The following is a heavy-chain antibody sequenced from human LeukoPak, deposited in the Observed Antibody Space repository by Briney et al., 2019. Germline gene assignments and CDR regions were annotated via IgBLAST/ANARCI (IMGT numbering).Heavy chain of an antibody. CDR1: GFPFSSYR. D-gene: IGHD2-15*01. J-gene: IGHJ5*02. CDR2: ISGSGGST. Sequence: GGTLRLPCAASGFPFSSYRMSWVRQAPGKGLEGVSAISGSGGSTYYADSVKGRFTISRDNYKNTLYLQMNSLRAEDTAVYYCAKDEGGYYYNWFDPWGQGTLVTVSS. V-gene: IGHV3-23*01. CDR3: AKDEGGYYYNWFDP.